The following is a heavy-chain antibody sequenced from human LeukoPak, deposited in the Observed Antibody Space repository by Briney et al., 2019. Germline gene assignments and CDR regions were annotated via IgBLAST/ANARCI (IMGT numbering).Heavy chain of an antibody. V-gene: IGHV3-48*04. CDR1: GFTFSSYS. CDR2: ISSSSSTI. CDR3: ARAAYYYDDSGYSYQYYSYYMDV. J-gene: IGHJ6*03. Sequence: GGSLRLSCAASGFTFSSYSMNWVRQAPGKGLEWVSFISSSSSTIYYADSVKGRFTISRDNAKNSLYLQMNSLRAEDTAVYYCARAAYYYDDSGYSYQYYSYYMDVWGKGTTVTVSS. D-gene: IGHD3-22*01.